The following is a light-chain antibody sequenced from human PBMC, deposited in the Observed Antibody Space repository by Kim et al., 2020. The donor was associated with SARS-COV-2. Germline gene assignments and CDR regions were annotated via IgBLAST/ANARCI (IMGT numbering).Light chain of an antibody. CDR3: QQYSNRWT. V-gene: IGKV1-5*01. Sequence: AGGRVATTCWGGHQSISGGVGWYQQPPEKATKLLFYAASSLESGVPTRIGGGGSGKFFPLIVSRLQPDDFASYYCQQYSNRWTFGQGTKVDIK. CDR1: QSISGG. J-gene: IGKJ1*01. CDR2: AAS.